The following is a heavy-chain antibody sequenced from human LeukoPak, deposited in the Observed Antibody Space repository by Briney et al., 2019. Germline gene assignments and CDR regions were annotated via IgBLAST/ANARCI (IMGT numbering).Heavy chain of an antibody. CDR2: TYYGGSS. V-gene: IGHV4-39*07. Sequence: TPSETLSLTCTVSGFSISSSNYYWGWIRQPPGKGLEWIGTTYYGGSSYYNPSLKSRVTISVDTSKNQFSLNLSSVTAADTAVYYRARGRFLGPDYWGQGTLVTVSS. CDR1: GFSISSSNYY. D-gene: IGHD3-3*01. CDR3: ARGRFLGPDY. J-gene: IGHJ4*02.